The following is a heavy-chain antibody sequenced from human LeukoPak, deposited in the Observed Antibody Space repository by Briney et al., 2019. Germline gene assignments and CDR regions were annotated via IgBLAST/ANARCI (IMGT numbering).Heavy chain of an antibody. D-gene: IGHD5-12*01. CDR1: GYTFREFG. V-gene: IGHV1-18*01. CDR3: ARGVGVLGGYAY. CDR2: VGADNDYV. Sequence: ASVKVSCKVSGYTFREFGITWVRQAPGQGLEWVGWVGADNDYVDYAQNFQGRLTVTTDTSTNTAYMELESLRADDTAMYYCARGVGVLGGYAYWGQGTLVTVSS. J-gene: IGHJ4*02.